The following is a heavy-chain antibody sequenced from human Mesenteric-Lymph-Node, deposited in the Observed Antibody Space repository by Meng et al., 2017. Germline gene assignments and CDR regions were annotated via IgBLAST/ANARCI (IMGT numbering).Heavy chain of an antibody. CDR1: GFTFSNYE. D-gene: IGHD2-21*01. Sequence: GESLKISCAASGFTFSNYEFNWVRQAPGKGLEWVSYISYSGHSIYYADSVKGRLTISRDNAKNSLYLQMNSLRAEDTAVYYCVRGDCPTANCYFGYWGQGTLVTVSS. CDR2: ISYSGHSI. CDR3: VRGDCPTANCYFGY. V-gene: IGHV3-48*03. J-gene: IGHJ4*02.